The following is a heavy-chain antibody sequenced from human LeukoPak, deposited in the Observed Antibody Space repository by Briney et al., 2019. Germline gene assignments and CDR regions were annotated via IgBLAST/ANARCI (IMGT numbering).Heavy chain of an antibody. CDR1: GFTFSSYA. J-gene: IGHJ6*03. CDR3: AFHYGDYVPWMDYYYMDV. Sequence: GGSLRLSCAASGFTFSSYAMHWVRQAPGKGLEWVAVISYDGSNKYYADSVKGRSTISRDNSKNTVYLQMNSLRAEDTAVYYCAFHYGDYVPWMDYYYMDVWGKGTTVTVSS. CDR2: ISYDGSNK. D-gene: IGHD4-17*01. V-gene: IGHV3-30*04.